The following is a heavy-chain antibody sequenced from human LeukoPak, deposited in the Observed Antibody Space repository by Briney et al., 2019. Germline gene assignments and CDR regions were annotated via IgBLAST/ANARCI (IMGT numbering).Heavy chain of an antibody. Sequence: GGSLRLSCAASGFAFSDYYMSWIRQAPGKGLEWVSYISSRSSTIYYADSVKGRFTISRDNAKNSLYLQMNSLRAEDTAVYYCARVLGSSWYSYFQHWGQGTLVTVSS. V-gene: IGHV3-11*01. CDR2: ISSRSSTI. CDR1: GFAFSDYY. CDR3: ARVLGSSWYSYFQH. D-gene: IGHD6-13*01. J-gene: IGHJ1*01.